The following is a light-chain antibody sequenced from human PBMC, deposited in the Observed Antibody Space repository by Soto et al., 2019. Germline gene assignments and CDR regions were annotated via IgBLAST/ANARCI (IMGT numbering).Light chain of an antibody. CDR3: QQYYHWPRT. CDR2: AAS. V-gene: IGKV3-15*01. J-gene: IGKJ1*01. CDR1: QSVGSN. Sequence: EVVLTQSPATLSVSQGERVTLSCRASQSVGSNLAWFQQKPGQAPRLLMYAASTRPTSIAARFSGSGSGTDFILTITSLQSEDSGVFYCQQYYHWPRTFGQGTKVDIK.